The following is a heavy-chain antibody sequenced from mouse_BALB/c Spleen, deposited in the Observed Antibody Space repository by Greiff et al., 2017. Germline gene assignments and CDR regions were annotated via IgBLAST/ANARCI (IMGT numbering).Heavy chain of an antibody. V-gene: IGHV2-9*02. CDR2: IWAGGST. Sequence: VQGVESGPGLVAPSQSLSITCTVSGFSLTSYGVHWVRQPPGKGLEWLGVIWAGGSTNYNSALMSRLSISKDNSKSQVFLKMNSLQTDDTAMYYCARGRDYSWFAYWGQGTLVTVSA. D-gene: IGHD1-1*01. CDR3: ARGRDYSWFAY. CDR1: GFSLTSYG. J-gene: IGHJ3*01.